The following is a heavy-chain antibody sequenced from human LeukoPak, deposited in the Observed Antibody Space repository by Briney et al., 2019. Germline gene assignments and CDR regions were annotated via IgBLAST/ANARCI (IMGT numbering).Heavy chain of an antibody. V-gene: IGHV3-7*01. D-gene: IGHD3-9*01. Sequence: GGSLRLSCAASGFTFSNYWMNWVRQAPGKGLEWVANIKQDGSETYYVDSVKGRFTISRDNAKNSLYLQMNSLRDEDTAVYYCARTYYDILTGYNPYFDYWGQGILVTVSS. CDR1: GFTFSNYW. J-gene: IGHJ4*02. CDR2: IKQDGSET. CDR3: ARTYYDILTGYNPYFDY.